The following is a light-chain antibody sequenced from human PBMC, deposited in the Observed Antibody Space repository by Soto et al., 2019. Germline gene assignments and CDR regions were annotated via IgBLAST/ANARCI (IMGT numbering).Light chain of an antibody. CDR2: GAS. CDR1: QSVSSN. J-gene: IGKJ5*01. CDR3: QQNNNWPPFT. Sequence: EIVMTQSPATLSVSPGARAPLSCRASQSVSSNLAWYQQKPGQAPRLLIYGASTRATGIPARFSGSGSGTEFTLTISSLQSEDFAVYYCQQNNNWPPFTFGQGTRLEI. V-gene: IGKV3-15*01.